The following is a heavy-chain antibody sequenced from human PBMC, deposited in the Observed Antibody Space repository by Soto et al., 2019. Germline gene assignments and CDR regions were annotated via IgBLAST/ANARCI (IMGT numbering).Heavy chain of an antibody. D-gene: IGHD2-15*01. V-gene: IGHV3-23*01. CDR1: GFTFSSYS. J-gene: IGHJ4*02. CDR2: LNPGGDAT. Sequence: PGGSLRLSCACSGFTFSSYSMSWFRQPPGSGLKWVSALNPGGDATFYADPVKGRFTISRDNSENTLYLKRNSLRAEETPLYYFADVVSGYCDSYRCGEFAYWGQGTLVTVSS. CDR3: ADVVSGYCDSYRCGEFAY.